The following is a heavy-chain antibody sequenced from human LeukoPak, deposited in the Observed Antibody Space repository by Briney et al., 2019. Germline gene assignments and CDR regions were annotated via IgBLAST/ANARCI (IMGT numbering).Heavy chain of an antibody. J-gene: IGHJ5*02. D-gene: IGHD1-7*01. CDR1: GGSISSGGYY. V-gene: IGHV4-31*03. Sequence: SETLSLTCTVSGGSISSGGYYWSWIRQHPGKGLEWIGYIYYSGSTYYNPSLKSRVTISVDTSKNQFSLKLSSVTAADTAVYYCARVWNLAWFDPWGQGTLVTASS. CDR2: IYYSGST. CDR3: ARVWNLAWFDP.